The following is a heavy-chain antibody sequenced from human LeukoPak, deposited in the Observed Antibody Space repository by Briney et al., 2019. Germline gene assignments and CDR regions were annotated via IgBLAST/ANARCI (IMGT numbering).Heavy chain of an antibody. Sequence: PSETLSLTCTVSGGSISSSSYYWGWIRQPPGKGLEWIGSIYYSGSTYYNPSLKSRVTISVDTSKNQFSLKLSSVTAADTAVYYCARHLSGGSGSYKWYYGMDVWGQGTTVTVSS. J-gene: IGHJ6*02. CDR2: IYYSGST. CDR1: GGSISSSSYY. V-gene: IGHV4-39*01. CDR3: ARHLSGGSGSYKWYYGMDV. D-gene: IGHD3-10*01.